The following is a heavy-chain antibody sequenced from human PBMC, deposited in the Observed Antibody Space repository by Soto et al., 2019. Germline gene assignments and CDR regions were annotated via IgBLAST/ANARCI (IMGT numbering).Heavy chain of an antibody. V-gene: IGHV4-34*01. J-gene: IGHJ4*02. D-gene: IGHD5-12*01. Sequence: SETLSLTCAVYGGSFSGYYWSWIRQPPGKGLEWIGEINHSGSTNYNPSLKSRVTISVDTSKNQFSLKLSSVTAADTAVYYCARGLRGYKVRDFDYWGQGTLVTVSS. CDR3: ARGLRGYKVRDFDY. CDR2: INHSGST. CDR1: GGSFSGYY.